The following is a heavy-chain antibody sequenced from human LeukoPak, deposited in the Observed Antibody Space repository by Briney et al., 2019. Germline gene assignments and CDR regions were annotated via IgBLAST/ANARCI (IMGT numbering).Heavy chain of an antibody. CDR2: IYYSGST. Sequence: PSETLSLTCIVSGGSIRSSGYYWGWVRQPPGMGLEWIGNIYYSGSTYYNPSLKSRVTISVDTSKNQFSLRLSSVTAADTAVYYCARHQSYFDVLTGYSFDYWGQGTLVTVSS. CDR1: GGSIRSSGYY. D-gene: IGHD3-9*01. CDR3: ARHQSYFDVLTGYSFDY. J-gene: IGHJ4*02. V-gene: IGHV4-39*01.